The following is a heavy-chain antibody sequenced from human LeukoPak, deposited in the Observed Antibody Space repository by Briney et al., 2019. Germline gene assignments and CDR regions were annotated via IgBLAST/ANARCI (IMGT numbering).Heavy chain of an antibody. Sequence: SETLSLTCTVSGGSIYSSSYYWGWIRQPPGKGLEWIGNIYYSGSTYYNPSLKSRVTISVDPSKNQFSLKLNSVTAADTAVYYCARLWTGNGYYFDYWGQGTLVTVPS. CDR3: ARLWTGNGYYFDY. CDR2: IYYSGST. V-gene: IGHV4-39*01. J-gene: IGHJ4*02. D-gene: IGHD3/OR15-3a*01. CDR1: GGSIYSSSYY.